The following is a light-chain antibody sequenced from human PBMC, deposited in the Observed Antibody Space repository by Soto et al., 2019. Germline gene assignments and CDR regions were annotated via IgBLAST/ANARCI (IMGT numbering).Light chain of an antibody. CDR2: GNT. CDR3: QSYDDSLSVHYV. V-gene: IGLV1-40*01. Sequence: QSALTQPPSVSGAPGRRVTISCTGSSSNIGSTYDVQWYQQLPGTAPKLLIHGNTDRPSGVPDRFSGSKSGTSASLAITGLQADDEADYYCQSYDDSLSVHYVFGTGTKVTVL. J-gene: IGLJ1*01. CDR1: SSNIGSTYD.